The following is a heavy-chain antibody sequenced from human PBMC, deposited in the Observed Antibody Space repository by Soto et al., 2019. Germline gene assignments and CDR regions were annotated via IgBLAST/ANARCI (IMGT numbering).Heavy chain of an antibody. D-gene: IGHD3-10*01. CDR2: IYHSGST. V-gene: IGHV4-4*02. CDR3: ARDYTMVRGYYYYGMDV. Sequence: SETLSLTCAVSGGSISSSNWWSWVRQPPGKGLEWIGEIYHSGSTNYNPSLKSRVTISVDKSKNQFSLKLSSVTAADTAVYYCARDYTMVRGYYYYGMDVWGRGTTVTVSS. CDR1: GGSISSSNW. J-gene: IGHJ6*02.